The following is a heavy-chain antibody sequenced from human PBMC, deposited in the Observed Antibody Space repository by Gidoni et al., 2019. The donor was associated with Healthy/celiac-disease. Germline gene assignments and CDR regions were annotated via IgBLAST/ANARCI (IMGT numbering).Heavy chain of an antibody. CDR2: IYYSGST. CDR3: ARDSSGYYLEDV. Sequence: QLQLQESGPGLVKPSETLSLTCTVSGGSISSSSYYWGGIRQPPGKGLEWIGSIYYSGSTYYNPSLKSRVTISVDTSKNQFSLKLSSVTAADTAVYYCARDSSGYYLEDVWGQGTTVTVSS. J-gene: IGHJ6*02. CDR1: GGSISSSSYY. D-gene: IGHD3-22*01. V-gene: IGHV4-39*07.